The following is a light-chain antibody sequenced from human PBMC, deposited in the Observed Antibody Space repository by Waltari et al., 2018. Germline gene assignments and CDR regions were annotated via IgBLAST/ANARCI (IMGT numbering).Light chain of an antibody. V-gene: IGLV2-8*01. CDR3: SSFADTNPFV. J-gene: IGLJ1*01. CDR2: EVT. CDR1: SIDVGRYNY. Sequence: QSALTQPPSASGSPGQSVTISCTGTSIDVGRYNYVSWYQQHPGKAPKLIIYEVTKRPSGVPDRFSGSKSGNTASLTVSGLQAEDEADYYCSSFADTNPFVFGTGTKVTVL.